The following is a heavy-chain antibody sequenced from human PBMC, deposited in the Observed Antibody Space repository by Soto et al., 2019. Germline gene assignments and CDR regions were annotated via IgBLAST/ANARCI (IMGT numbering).Heavy chain of an antibody. V-gene: IGHV4-34*01. Sequence: QVQLQQWGAGLLKPSETLSLTCAVYGGSFSGYYWSWIRQPPGKGLEWIGEINHSGSTNYNPSLKSRVTISVDTSKSQFSRKLSSVTAADTAVYYCARGGVTMVRGVIINHWGQGTLVTVSS. CDR1: GGSFSGYY. CDR3: ARGGVTMVRGVIINH. D-gene: IGHD3-10*01. CDR2: INHSGST. J-gene: IGHJ4*02.